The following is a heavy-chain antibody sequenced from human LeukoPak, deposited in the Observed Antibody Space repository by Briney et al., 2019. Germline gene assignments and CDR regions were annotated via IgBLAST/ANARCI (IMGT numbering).Heavy chain of an antibody. V-gene: IGHV3-66*01. CDR1: GFTVSSNY. J-gene: IGHJ4*02. D-gene: IGHD6-19*01. Sequence: PGGSLRLSCAASGFTVSSNYMGWVRQAPGKGLEWVSVIYSGGDTYYAGSVKGRFTISRDNSKNMIYLEMSSLKAEDTAVYYCAKERSLEIAVAGTVFDYWGQGTLVTVSS. CDR3: AKERSLEIAVAGTVFDY. CDR2: IYSGGDT.